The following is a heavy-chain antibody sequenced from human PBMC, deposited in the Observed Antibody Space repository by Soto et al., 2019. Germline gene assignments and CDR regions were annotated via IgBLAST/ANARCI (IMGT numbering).Heavy chain of an antibody. D-gene: IGHD4-17*01. Sequence: QVQLQESGPGLVKPSETLSLTCTVSGGSISSYYWSWIRQPAGKGLEWMGRIYTSGSTNYNPSLKSRGTMSVDAAKNQFSRKLSSATAADTAVDYGARCGTLTTNYYYYGMDVWGQGTTVTVSS. CDR2: IYTSGST. J-gene: IGHJ6*02. CDR1: GGSISSYY. V-gene: IGHV4-4*07. CDR3: ARCGTLTTNYYYYGMDV.